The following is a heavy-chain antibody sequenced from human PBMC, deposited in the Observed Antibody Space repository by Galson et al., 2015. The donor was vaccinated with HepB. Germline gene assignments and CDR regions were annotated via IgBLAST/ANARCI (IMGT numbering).Heavy chain of an antibody. V-gene: IGHV1-2*02. D-gene: IGHD3-10*01. CDR1: GYTFTGYY. CDR2: INPNSGGT. Sequence: SVKVSCKASGYTFTGYYMHWVRQAPGQGLEWMGWINPNSGGTNYVQKFQGRVTMTRDTSISTAYMELSRLRSDDTAVYYCARVRVRGAFDIWGQGTLVTVSS. J-gene: IGHJ4*02. CDR3: ARVRVRGAFDI.